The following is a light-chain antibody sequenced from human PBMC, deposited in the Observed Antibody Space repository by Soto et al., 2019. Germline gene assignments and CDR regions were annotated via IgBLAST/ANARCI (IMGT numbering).Light chain of an antibody. CDR1: SSDIGAYNY. Sequence: QSALTQPASVSGSPGQSITISCTGASSDIGAYNYVSWYQQHPGKAPKLMMYDVIHRPSGISDRFSGSKSGNTASLTISGLQAEDEADYFCSSYTSSSTYVFGTGTKLTVL. V-gene: IGLV2-14*01. CDR3: SSYTSSSTYV. CDR2: DVI. J-gene: IGLJ1*01.